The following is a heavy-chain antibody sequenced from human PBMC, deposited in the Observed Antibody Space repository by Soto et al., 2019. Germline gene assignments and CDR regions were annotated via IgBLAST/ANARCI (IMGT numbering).Heavy chain of an antibody. J-gene: IGHJ4*02. V-gene: IGHV4-30-4*01. CDR2: FLNSVNT. Sequence: QVQLQESGPGLVEPSQTLSLTCTVSGDSISNGYYTWSWIRQPPGKDLEWIGHFLNSVNTYSNPSLKSRVTISADTSKNQFSLKLSSVTAADTAVYYCARGPSGDKVDYWGQGTLVTVSS. D-gene: IGHD3-10*01. CDR3: ARGPSGDKVDY. CDR1: GDSISNGYYT.